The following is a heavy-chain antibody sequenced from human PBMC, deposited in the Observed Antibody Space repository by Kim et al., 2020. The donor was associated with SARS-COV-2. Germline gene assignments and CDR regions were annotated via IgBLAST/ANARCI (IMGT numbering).Heavy chain of an antibody. J-gene: IGHJ5*02. CDR3: ARDGEWDFGVVIGNWFDP. D-gene: IGHD3-3*01. V-gene: IGHV1-18*01. CDR1: GYTFTSYG. Sequence: ASVKVSCKASGYTFTSYGISWVRQAPGQGLEWMGWISAYNGNTNYAQKLQGRVTMTTDTSTSTAYMELRSLRSDDTAVYYCARDGEWDFGVVIGNWFDPWGQGTLVTVSS. CDR2: ISAYNGNT.